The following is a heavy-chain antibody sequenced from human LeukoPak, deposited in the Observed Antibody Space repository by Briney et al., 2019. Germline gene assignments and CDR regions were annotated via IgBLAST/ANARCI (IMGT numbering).Heavy chain of an antibody. V-gene: IGHV1-18*01. CDR3: ARAYDSSGYYNYYYYYYMDV. CDR2: ISAYSGNT. Sequence: ASVKVSCKASGYTFTSYGISWVRQAPGQGLEWMGWISAYSGNTNYAQKLQGRVTMTTDTSTSTAYMELRSLRSDDTAVYYCARAYDSSGYYNYYYYYYMDVWGKGTTVTISS. CDR1: GYTFTSYG. J-gene: IGHJ6*03. D-gene: IGHD3-22*01.